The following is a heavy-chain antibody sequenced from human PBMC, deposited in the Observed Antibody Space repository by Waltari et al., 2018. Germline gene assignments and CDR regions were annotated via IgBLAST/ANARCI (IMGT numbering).Heavy chain of an antibody. CDR2: ISSDASDT. V-gene: IGHV3-74*03. J-gene: IGHJ6*02. CDR1: GFTFSSYW. CDR3: ARVSRRTYRSPVPGRHYYYGMDV. Sequence: EEQLVESGGGLVQPGASLRLSCAVSGFTFSSYWLTWVRQAPGQGPLWVSRISSDASDTTYADSVKGRFTISRDNAKNTLYLQMNRLRAEDTAVYFCARVSRRTYRSPVPGRHYYYGMDVWGQGTTVTVSS. D-gene: IGHD1-1*01.